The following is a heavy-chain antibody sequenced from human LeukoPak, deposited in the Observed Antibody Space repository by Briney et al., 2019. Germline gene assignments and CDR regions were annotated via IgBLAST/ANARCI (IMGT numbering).Heavy chain of an antibody. CDR2: IKQDGSEK. V-gene: IGHV3-7*04. CDR3: ARDPAFDY. CDR1: GFTFSSYW. J-gene: IGHJ4*02. Sequence: PGGSLRLSCAVSGFTFSSYWMSWVRQAPGKGLEWVANIKQDGSEKYYVDSVKGRFTISRDNAKNSLYLQMNSLRVEDTAVYYCARDPAFDYWGQGTLVTVSS. D-gene: IGHD6-25*01.